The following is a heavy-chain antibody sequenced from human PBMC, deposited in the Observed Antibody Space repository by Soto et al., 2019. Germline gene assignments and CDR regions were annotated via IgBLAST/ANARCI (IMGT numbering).Heavy chain of an antibody. Sequence: LRLSCAASGFTFNIYGMHWVRQAPDKGLEWVALISYDGSNQYYADSVKGRFTISRDNSKNTLFLQMNSLRADDTAVYYCAKDQASGQGCFHSWGQGTLVTVSS. CDR3: AKDQASGQGCFHS. CDR2: ISYDGSNQ. J-gene: IGHJ5*01. V-gene: IGHV3-30*18. CDR1: GFTFNIYG.